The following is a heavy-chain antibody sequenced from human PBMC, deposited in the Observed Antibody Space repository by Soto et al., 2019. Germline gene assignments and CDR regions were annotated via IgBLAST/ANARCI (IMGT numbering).Heavy chain of an antibody. D-gene: IGHD4-17*01. CDR1: GFSLSNPRVG. CDR2: VFSNDEK. J-gene: IGHJ2*01. Sequence: QVTLKESGPVLVKPTETLTLTCTVAGFSLSNPRVGVSWIRQPPGKALEWLAHVFSNDEKSYSTSLKSRFTISKDTHKRQVVLTLTTMDPVDTATYFCARLDYGETSWYFDLWGRGTLVLVSS. V-gene: IGHV2-26*01. CDR3: ARLDYGETSWYFDL.